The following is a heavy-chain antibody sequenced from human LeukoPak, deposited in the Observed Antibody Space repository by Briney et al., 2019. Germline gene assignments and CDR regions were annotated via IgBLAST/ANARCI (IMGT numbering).Heavy chain of an antibody. V-gene: IGHV3-48*04. D-gene: IGHD5-18*01. CDR3: ARAIASYGDSAY. Sequence: GGSLRLSCAASGFKFSSFSMGWVRQAAGKGLEWLSYITSTSSATYYADSLQGRFTISRDNAKNSLYLQINSLRADDTAVYYCARAIASYGDSAYWGQGTLVTVSS. CDR2: ITSTSSAT. J-gene: IGHJ4*02. CDR1: GFKFSSFS.